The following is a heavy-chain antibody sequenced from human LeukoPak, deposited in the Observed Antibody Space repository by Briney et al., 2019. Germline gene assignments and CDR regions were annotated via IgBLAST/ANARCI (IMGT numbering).Heavy chain of an antibody. CDR3: ARAPRSWGFDY. CDR2: IYYSGST. D-gene: IGHD7-27*01. J-gene: IGHJ4*02. CDR1: GGSLTSYY. Sequence: SETLSLTCTVSGGSLTSYYWSWVRQPPGKGLEWIGYIYYSGSTSYNPSLRSRVAISVDTSKNQFSLKLSSVTAADTAVYYCARAPRSWGFDYWGQGTLVTVSS. V-gene: IGHV4-59*01.